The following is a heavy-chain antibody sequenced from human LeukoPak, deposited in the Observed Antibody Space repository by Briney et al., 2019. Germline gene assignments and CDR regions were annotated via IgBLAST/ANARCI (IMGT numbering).Heavy chain of an antibody. CDR1: GVTFSYAW. J-gene: IGHJ1*01. D-gene: IGHD1-26*01. CDR2: ISGSGGST. CDR3: ATDIDAPNTQPPLSQH. Sequence: GGSLRLSCVASGVTFSYAWMSWVRQAPGKGLEWVSAISGSGGSTYYADSVKGRFTISRDNSKNTLYLQMNSLRAEDTAVYYCATDIDAPNTQPPLSQHWGQGTLVTVSS. V-gene: IGHV3-23*01.